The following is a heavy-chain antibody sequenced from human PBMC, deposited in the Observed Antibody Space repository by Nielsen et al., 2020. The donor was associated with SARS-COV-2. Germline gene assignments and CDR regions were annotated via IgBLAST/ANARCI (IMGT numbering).Heavy chain of an antibody. CDR1: GFTFSSYG. Sequence: GGSLRLSCAASGFTFSSYGMHWVRQAPGKGLEWVAVISYDGSNKYYADSVKGRFTISRDNSKNTLYLQMNSLRAEDTAVYYCAKDYGNYYYYYGMDVWGQGTTVTVSS. J-gene: IGHJ6*02. V-gene: IGHV3-30*18. CDR2: ISYDGSNK. D-gene: IGHD4-23*01. CDR3: AKDYGNYYYYYGMDV.